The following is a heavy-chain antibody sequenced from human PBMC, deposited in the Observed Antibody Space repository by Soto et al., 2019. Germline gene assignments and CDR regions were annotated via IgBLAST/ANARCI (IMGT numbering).Heavy chain of an antibody. CDR3: ARDLSIDAYFDY. CDR1: GFTFSDYY. V-gene: IGHV3-11*05. Sequence: GGSLRLSCAASGFTFSDYYMSWIRQAPGKGLEWVSYISSSSSYTNYADSVKGRFTISRDNAKNSLYLQMNSLRAEDTAVYYCARDLSIDAYFDYWGQGTLVTVSS. J-gene: IGHJ4*02. CDR2: ISSSSSYT.